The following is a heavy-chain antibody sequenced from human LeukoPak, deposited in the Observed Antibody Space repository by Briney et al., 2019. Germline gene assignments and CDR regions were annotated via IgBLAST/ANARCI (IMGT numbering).Heavy chain of an antibody. Sequence: SETLSLKCTVSGDSISSQYWSWLRQPPGKGLEWIAFFNYHGDSGGTKYNPSLKRRVTISMDTSKNHFSLRLRSMTSADSAVYFCARGPADSQDYFDYWGPGILVTVSS. V-gene: IGHV4-59*11. D-gene: IGHD2-2*01. CDR2: FNYHGDSGGT. J-gene: IGHJ4*02. CDR1: GDSISSQY. CDR3: ARGPADSQDYFDY.